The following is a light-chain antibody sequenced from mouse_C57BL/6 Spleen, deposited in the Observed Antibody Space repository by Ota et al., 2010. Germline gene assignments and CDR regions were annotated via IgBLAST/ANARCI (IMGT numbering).Light chain of an antibody. CDR1: QDXGTA. Sequence: DIVMTQSHKFMSTSVGDRVSITCKASQDXGTAVAWYQQKPGQSPKLLIYWASTRHTGVPDRFTGSGSGTDFTLTISNVQSEDLADYFCQQYSSYPFTFGAGTKLELK. CDR2: WAS. CDR3: QQYSSYPFT. J-gene: IGKJ5*01. V-gene: IGKV6-23*01.